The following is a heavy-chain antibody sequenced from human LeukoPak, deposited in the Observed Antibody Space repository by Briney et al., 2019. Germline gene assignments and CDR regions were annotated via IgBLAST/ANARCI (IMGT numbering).Heavy chain of an antibody. CDR1: GGSISSYY. V-gene: IGHV4-4*07. Sequence: SETLSLTCTVSGGSISSYYWSWLRQPAGKGLEWIGRIYTSGSTNYNPSLKSRVTMSVDTSKNQFSLKLSSVTAADTAVYYCARDSTAGYYYYYGMDVWGQGTTVTVSS. CDR3: ARDSTAGYYYYYGMDV. J-gene: IGHJ6*02. CDR2: IYTSGST.